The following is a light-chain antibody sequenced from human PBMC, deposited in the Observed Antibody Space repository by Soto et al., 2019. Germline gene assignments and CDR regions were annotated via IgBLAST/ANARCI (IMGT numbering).Light chain of an antibody. Sequence: DIQMTQSPSSLSASVGGGVPINCRASQSIVTYLNWYLQTPGKAPRFMIYDASNLESGVPSRFSGSGSGTEFTLTISSLQPDDFATYYCQQYNSYSWTLGQGTKVDIK. CDR3: QQYNSYSWT. J-gene: IGKJ1*01. CDR1: QSIVTY. V-gene: IGKV1-5*01. CDR2: DAS.